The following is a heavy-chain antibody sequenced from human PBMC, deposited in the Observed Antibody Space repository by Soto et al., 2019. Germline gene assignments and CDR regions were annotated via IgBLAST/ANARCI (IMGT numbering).Heavy chain of an antibody. CDR2: TTAILGTR. V-gene: IGHV1-69*01. D-gene: IGHD3-10*01. Sequence: QVQLVQSGAEVKKPGSSVKVSCKASGDTLSHYGVSWVRQVPGKGLEWMGGTTAILGTRDYAQKFQGRMTIXSXXXXXXXXMELXXXXXXXXXVYYCAAGDXXXXXXHWGQ. CDR3: AAGDXXXXXXH. J-gene: IGHJ1*01. CDR1: GDTLSHYG.